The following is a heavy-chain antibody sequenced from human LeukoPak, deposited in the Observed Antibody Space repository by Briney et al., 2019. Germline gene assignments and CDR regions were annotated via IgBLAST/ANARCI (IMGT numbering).Heavy chain of an antibody. D-gene: IGHD3-16*01. Sequence: GRSLRPSCAASGFTFSSYGMHWVRQAPGKGLEWVAVISYDGSNKYYADSVKGRFTISRDNSKNTLYLQMNSLRAEDTAVYYCAKDLGHGPFDYWGQGTLVTVSS. CDR2: ISYDGSNK. CDR3: AKDLGHGPFDY. V-gene: IGHV3-30*18. J-gene: IGHJ4*02. CDR1: GFTFSSYG.